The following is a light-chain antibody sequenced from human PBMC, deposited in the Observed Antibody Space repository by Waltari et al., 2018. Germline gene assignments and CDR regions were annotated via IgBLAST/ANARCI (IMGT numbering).Light chain of an antibody. CDR2: QAS. CDR1: EGINGW. CDR3: QQYKSYPYT. J-gene: IGKJ2*01. V-gene: IGKV1-5*03. Sequence: DIQMTQSPSTLSALVGDRVTITCRANEGINGWLAWYQQKPGKAPSLLIYQASILEFAVPSRFSGSGTGTEFTLTIRSLQPDDFATYFCQQYKSYPYTFGQGSKLEIK.